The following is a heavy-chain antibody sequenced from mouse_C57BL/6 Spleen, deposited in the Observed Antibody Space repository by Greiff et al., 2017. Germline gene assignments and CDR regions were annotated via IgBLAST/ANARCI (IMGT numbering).Heavy chain of an antibody. CDR2: ISYDGSN. D-gene: IGHD2-3*01. V-gene: IGHV3-6*01. Sequence: DVKLQESGPGLVKPSQSLSLTCSVTGYSITSGYYWNWIRQFPGNKLEWMGYISYDGSNNYNPSLKNRISITRDTSKNQFFLKLNSVTTEDTATYYCARAPRWLPPDYWGQGTTLTVSS. CDR3: ARAPRWLPPDY. CDR1: GYSITSGYY. J-gene: IGHJ2*01.